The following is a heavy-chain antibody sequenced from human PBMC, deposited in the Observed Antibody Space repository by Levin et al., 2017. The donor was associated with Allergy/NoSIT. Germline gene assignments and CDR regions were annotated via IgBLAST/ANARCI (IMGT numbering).Heavy chain of an antibody. V-gene: IGHV1-18*01. J-gene: IGHJ4*02. D-gene: IGHD3-10*01. CDR3: ARDPHYGSGSYYNPYYFDY. Sequence: ASVKVSCKASGYTFTSYGISWVRQAPGQGLEWMGWISAYNGNTNYAQKLQGRVTMTTDTSTSTAYMELRSLRSDDTAVYYCARDPHYGSGSYYNPYYFDYWGQGTLVTVSS. CDR1: GYTFTSYG. CDR2: ISAYNGNT.